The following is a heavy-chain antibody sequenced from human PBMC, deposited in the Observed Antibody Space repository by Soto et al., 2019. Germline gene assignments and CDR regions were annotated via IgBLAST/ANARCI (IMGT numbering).Heavy chain of an antibody. CDR3: ARDKDYSNPFDF. D-gene: IGHD4-4*01. CDR2: IWYDGSNK. Sequence: GSLRLSCAASGFTFSRYGMHWVRQAPGKGLEWVAVIWYDGSNKYYADSVKGRFTISRDNSKNTLYLQMNSLRAEDTAVYYCARDKDYSNPFDFWGQGTLVTVSS. V-gene: IGHV3-33*01. CDR1: GFTFSRYG. J-gene: IGHJ4*02.